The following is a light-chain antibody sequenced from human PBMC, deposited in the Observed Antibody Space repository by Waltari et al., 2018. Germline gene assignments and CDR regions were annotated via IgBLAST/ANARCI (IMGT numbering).Light chain of an antibody. CDR3: GTWDSSLSGAV. CDR1: SPNIGNTY. J-gene: IGLJ7*01. Sequence: QSVLTQPPSASAAPGPRVTIPCSGGSPNIGNTYVSWYRQCPGTAPKLLIYENTGRPSGNPGRFSGSKSGTSATLDITGLQAGDEADYYCGTWDSSLSGAVFGGGTHLTVL. CDR2: ENT. V-gene: IGLV1-51*02.